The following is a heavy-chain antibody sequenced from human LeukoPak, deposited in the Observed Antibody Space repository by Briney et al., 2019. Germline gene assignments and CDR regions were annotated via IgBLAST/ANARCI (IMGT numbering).Heavy chain of an antibody. J-gene: IGHJ4*02. Sequence: GGSLRLSCAVSGFTLSSYSMNWVRQAPGKGLEWISYISPSSTIYYADSVKGRFTISRDNAQNSLYLQMNSLRAEDTAVYYCARDRGNSFDYWGQGTLVTVSS. V-gene: IGHV3-48*01. CDR3: ARDRGNSFDY. CDR2: ISPSSTI. D-gene: IGHD2-15*01. CDR1: GFTLSSYS.